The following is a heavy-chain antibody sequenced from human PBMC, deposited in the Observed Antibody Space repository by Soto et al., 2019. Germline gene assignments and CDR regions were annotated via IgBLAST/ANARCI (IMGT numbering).Heavy chain of an antibody. J-gene: IGHJ6*02. Sequence: QVQLQQWGAGLLKPSETLSLTCAVYGGSFSGYYWSWIRQPPGKGLEWIGEINHSGSTNYNPSLKSRVTISVDTSKNQFSLKLSSVTAADTGVYYCARRPYYYDSSGYSNYYYYGMDVWGQGTTVTVSS. CDR3: ARRPYYYDSSGYSNYYYYGMDV. D-gene: IGHD3-22*01. CDR2: INHSGST. CDR1: GGSFSGYY. V-gene: IGHV4-34*01.